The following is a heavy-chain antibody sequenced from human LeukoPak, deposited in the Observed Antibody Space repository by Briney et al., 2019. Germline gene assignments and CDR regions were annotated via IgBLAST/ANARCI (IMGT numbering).Heavy chain of an antibody. CDR3: AKGYASGRSLEY. CDR2: ISYDGSSK. V-gene: IGHV3-30*18. D-gene: IGHD6-19*01. J-gene: IGHJ4*02. CDR1: GFTFSSYG. Sequence: GGSLRLSCAASGFTFSSYGMYWVRQAPGKGLEWVALISYDGSSKYYADSAKGRFTISRDNSKNTLYLQMNSLRAEDTAVYYCAKGYASGRSLEYWGQGTLVTVSS.